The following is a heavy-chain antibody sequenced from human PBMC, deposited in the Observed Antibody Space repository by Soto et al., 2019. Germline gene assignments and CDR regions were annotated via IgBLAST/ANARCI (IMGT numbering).Heavy chain of an antibody. CDR1: GXLIGSYS. CDR2: LRGSDGKT. J-gene: IGHJ4*02. CDR3: PRWSYLDY. V-gene: IGHV3-23*01. D-gene: IGHD3-3*01. Sequence: GSLRLSCAASGXLIGSYSLSWVRQAPGKGLELGSTLRGSDGKTFYADPVKGRLSISRDTSQSTLYLQMNSLRADDTAIYYCPRWSYLDYWGQGTRVPVS.